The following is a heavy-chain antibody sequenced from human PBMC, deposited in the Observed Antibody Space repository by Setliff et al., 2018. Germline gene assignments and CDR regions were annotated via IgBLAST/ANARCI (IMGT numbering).Heavy chain of an antibody. Sequence: PSETLSLTCSVSGASISSNYWSWIRQSPGKGLEWIGYIYYNGTTRYSPSLKSRVTISVDTSKNQFSLKLRSVTAADTAVYYCARLSWNGLRYYGLDVWGQGTTVTVS. J-gene: IGHJ6*02. V-gene: IGHV4-59*01. CDR1: GASISSNY. D-gene: IGHD3-3*01. CDR2: IYYNGTT. CDR3: ARLSWNGLRYYGLDV.